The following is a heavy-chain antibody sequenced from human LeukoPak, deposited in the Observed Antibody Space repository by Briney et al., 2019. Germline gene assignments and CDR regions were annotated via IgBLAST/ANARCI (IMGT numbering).Heavy chain of an antibody. CDR1: GGSISSTSYY. Sequence: PSETLSLTCTVSGGSISSTSYYRGWIRQPPGEGLEWIGSIYYSGTTYYNPSLKSRVTISLDTSQNQFSLRLTSVTAADTAVYYCASQLGYGSGTYYNKLFDYWGQGTLLTVSS. D-gene: IGHD3-10*01. CDR3: ASQLGYGSGTYYNKLFDY. J-gene: IGHJ4*02. V-gene: IGHV4-39*01. CDR2: IYYSGTT.